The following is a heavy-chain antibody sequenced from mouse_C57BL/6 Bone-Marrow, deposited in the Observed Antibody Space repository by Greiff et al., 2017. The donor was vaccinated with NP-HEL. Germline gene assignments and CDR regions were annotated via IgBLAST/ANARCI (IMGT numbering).Heavy chain of an antibody. CDR3: ARGYGYDGFAY. Sequence: LVESGGGLVKPGGSLKLSCAASGFTFSDYGMHWVRQAPEKGLEWVAYISSGSSTIYYADTVKGRFTISRDNAKNTLFLQMTSLRSEDTAMYYCARGYGYDGFAYWGQGTLVTVSA. V-gene: IGHV5-17*01. CDR1: GFTFSDYG. CDR2: ISSGSSTI. J-gene: IGHJ3*01. D-gene: IGHD2-2*01.